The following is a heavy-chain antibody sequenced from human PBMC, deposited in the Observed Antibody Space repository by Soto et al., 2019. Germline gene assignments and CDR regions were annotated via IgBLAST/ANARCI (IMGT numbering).Heavy chain of an antibody. CDR2: IYYSGST. D-gene: IGHD2-2*01. CDR3: ARGAIRSSLYYYMDF. V-gene: IGHV4-59*01. CDR1: GGSISSYY. Sequence: SETLSLTCTVSGGSISSYYWSWIRQPPGKGLEWIGYIYYSGSTNYNPSLKSRVTISVDTSKNQFSLKLSSVTAADTAVYYCARGAIRSSLYYYMDFWGKRTTVTVFS. J-gene: IGHJ6*03.